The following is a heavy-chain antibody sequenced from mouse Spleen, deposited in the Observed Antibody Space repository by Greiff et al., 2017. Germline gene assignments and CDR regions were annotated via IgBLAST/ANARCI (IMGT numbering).Heavy chain of an antibody. CDR2: INPYNGGT. J-gene: IGHJ2*01. Sequence: VQLKQSGPVLVKPGASVKMSCKASGYTFTDYSMNWVKQSHGKSLEWIGVINPYNGGTSYNQKFKGKATLTVDKSSSTAYMELNSLTSEDSAVYYCARGGTTVVATDFDYWGQGTTLTVSS. CDR1: GYTFTDYS. D-gene: IGHD1-1*01. CDR3: ARGGTTVVATDFDY. V-gene: IGHV1-19*01.